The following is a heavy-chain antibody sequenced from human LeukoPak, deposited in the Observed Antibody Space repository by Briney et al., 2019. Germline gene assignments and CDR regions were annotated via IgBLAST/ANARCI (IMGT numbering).Heavy chain of an antibody. CDR3: ARVGKPDAFDI. CDR1: GFTFSSYE. V-gene: IGHV3-48*03. J-gene: IGHJ3*02. Sequence: PGGSLRLSCAASGFTFSSYEMNWVRRAPGKGLEWVSYISSSGSTIYYADSVKGRFTISRDNAKNSLYLQMNSLRAEDTAVYYCARVGKPDAFDIWGQGTMVTVSS. D-gene: IGHD1-26*01. CDR2: ISSSGSTI.